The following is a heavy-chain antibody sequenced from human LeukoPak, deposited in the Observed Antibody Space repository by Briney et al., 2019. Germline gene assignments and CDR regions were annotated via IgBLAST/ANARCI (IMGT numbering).Heavy chain of an antibody. Sequence: SVKVSCKASGGTFSSYAISWVRQAPGQGLEWMGGIIPIFGTANYAQKSQGRVTITADESTSTAYMELSSLRSEDTAVYYCARAVTEGYTLYYYGMDVWGQGTTVTVSS. V-gene: IGHV1-69*01. J-gene: IGHJ6*02. CDR2: IIPIFGTA. CDR1: GGTFSSYA. D-gene: IGHD4-17*01. CDR3: ARAVTEGYTLYYYGMDV.